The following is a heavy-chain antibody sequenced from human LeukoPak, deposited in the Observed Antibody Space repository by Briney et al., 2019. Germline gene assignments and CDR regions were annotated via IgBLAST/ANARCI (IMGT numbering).Heavy chain of an antibody. CDR3: ARRGVGATAFDI. D-gene: IGHD1-26*01. CDR1: GGSFSGYY. V-gene: IGHV4-59*08. J-gene: IGHJ3*02. Sequence: SETLSLTCAVYGGSFSGYYWSWIRQPPGKGLEWIGYIYYSGSTNYNPSLKSRVTISVDTSKNQFSLKLSSVTAADTAVYYCARRGVGATAFDIWGQGTMVTVSS. CDR2: IYYSGST.